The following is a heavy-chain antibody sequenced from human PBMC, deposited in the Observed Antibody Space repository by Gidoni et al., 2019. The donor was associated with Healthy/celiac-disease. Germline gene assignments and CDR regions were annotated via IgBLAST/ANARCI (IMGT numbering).Heavy chain of an antibody. D-gene: IGHD2-2*03. Sequence: QVQLQQWGAGLLKPSENLSLTCAVYGGSLSGYYWSWIRQPPGKGLEWIGELNHSGSTNYNPSLKSRVTISVDTSKNQFSLKLSSVTAADTAVYYCARGGRRMDIVVVPAALNWFDPWGQGTLVTVSS. J-gene: IGHJ5*02. CDR3: ARGGRRMDIVVVPAALNWFDP. CDR2: LNHSGST. CDR1: GGSLSGYY. V-gene: IGHV4-34*01.